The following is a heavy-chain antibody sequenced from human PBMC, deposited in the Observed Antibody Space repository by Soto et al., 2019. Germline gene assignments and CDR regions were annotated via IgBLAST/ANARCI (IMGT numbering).Heavy chain of an antibody. CDR3: TRGMTGAVSASDV. CDR2: FYSGGTT. V-gene: IGHV3-66*01. CDR1: GFTVSSRH. Sequence: PGGSLRLSCAASGFTVSSRHMSWVRQAPGKGLEWVSVFYSGGTTYDADSVKGRFTISRDNSKNMLYLQMNSLRAEDTAVYFCTRGMTGAVSASDVWGQGTMVTVSS. D-gene: IGHD5-18*01. J-gene: IGHJ3*01.